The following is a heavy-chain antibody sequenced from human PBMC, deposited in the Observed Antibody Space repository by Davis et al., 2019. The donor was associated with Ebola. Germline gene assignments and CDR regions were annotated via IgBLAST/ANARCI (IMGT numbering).Heavy chain of an antibody. J-gene: IGHJ3*02. CDR3: ARNKGLLISGYCGGDCSHGADAFDI. CDR1: GFTFSSYA. CDR2: INWNGGST. Sequence: GESLKISCAASGFTFSSYAMSWVRQAPGKGLEWVSGINWNGGSTGYADSVKGRFTISRDNAKNSLYLQMNSLRAEDTALYYCARNKGLLISGYCGGDCSHGADAFDIWGQGTMVTVSS. D-gene: IGHD2-21*01. V-gene: IGHV3-20*04.